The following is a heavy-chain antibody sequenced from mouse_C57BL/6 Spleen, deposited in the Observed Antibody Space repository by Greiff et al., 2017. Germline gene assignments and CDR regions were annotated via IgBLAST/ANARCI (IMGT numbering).Heavy chain of an antibody. CDR3: ARPDGYYVGGAMDY. CDR2: ISGGGGNT. J-gene: IGHJ4*01. CDR1: GFTFSSYT. V-gene: IGHV5-9*01. Sequence: EVHLVESGGGLVKPGGSLKLSCAASGFTFSSYTMSWVRQTPEKRLEWVATISGGGGNTYYPDSVKGRFTISRDNAKNTLYLQMSSLRSEDTALYYCARPDGYYVGGAMDYWGQGTSVTVSS. D-gene: IGHD2-3*01.